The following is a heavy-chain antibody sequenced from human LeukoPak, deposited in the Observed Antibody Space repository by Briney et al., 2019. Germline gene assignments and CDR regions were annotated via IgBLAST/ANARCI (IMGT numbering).Heavy chain of an antibody. D-gene: IGHD3-10*01. Sequence: NSGGSLRLSCAASGFTFSSYSMNWVRQAPGKGLEWVSSISSSSSYIYYADSVKGRFTISRDNAKNSLYLQMNSLRAEDTAVYYCAREFITMVRGAEYNWFDPWGQGTLVTASS. CDR1: GFTFSSYS. CDR3: AREFITMVRGAEYNWFDP. J-gene: IGHJ5*02. CDR2: ISSSSSYI. V-gene: IGHV3-21*01.